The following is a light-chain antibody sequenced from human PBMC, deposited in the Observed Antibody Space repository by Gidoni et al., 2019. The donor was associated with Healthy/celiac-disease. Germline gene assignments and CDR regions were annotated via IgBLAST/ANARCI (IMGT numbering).Light chain of an antibody. Sequence: DIVLTQSPGTLSLSPGERATLSCRASQSVSSSYLAWYQQKPGQAPRLLIYGASSRATGIPDRFSGSWSGTDFTLTISRLEPEDFAVYYFQQYGSSPTTFGGGTKVEIK. V-gene: IGKV3-20*01. CDR3: QQYGSSPTT. CDR2: GAS. CDR1: QSVSSSY. J-gene: IGKJ4*01.